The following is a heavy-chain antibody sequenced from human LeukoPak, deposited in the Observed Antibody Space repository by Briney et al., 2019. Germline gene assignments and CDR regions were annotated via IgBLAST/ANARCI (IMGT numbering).Heavy chain of an antibody. Sequence: ASVKVSCKASGYTFTDYYIHWVRQAPGKGLEWMGWVNPKNGGTNYAQKFQGRVTMTRDTSISTLYMELSRLESDGTAIYYCARESSGGSYYAYWGQGTLVTVSA. D-gene: IGHD1-26*01. J-gene: IGHJ4*02. V-gene: IGHV1-2*02. CDR2: VNPKNGGT. CDR1: GYTFTDYY. CDR3: ARESSGGSYYAY.